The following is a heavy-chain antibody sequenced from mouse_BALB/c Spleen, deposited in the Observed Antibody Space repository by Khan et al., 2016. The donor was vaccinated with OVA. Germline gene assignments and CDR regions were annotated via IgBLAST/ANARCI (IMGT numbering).Heavy chain of an antibody. D-gene: IGHD2-14*01. V-gene: IGHV3-2*02. J-gene: IGHJ4*01. CDR1: GYSITSDYA. CDR3: ARSLYYSYGYGLDY. Sequence: EVELVESGPGLVKPSQSLSLTCTVTGYSITSDYAWNWIRQFPGDRLEWMGHISSSGSASYNPSLKSRISITRDTSKNQFFLQLKSVTTEDTATYFCARSLYYSYGYGLDYWGRGSSVTVSS. CDR2: ISSSGSA.